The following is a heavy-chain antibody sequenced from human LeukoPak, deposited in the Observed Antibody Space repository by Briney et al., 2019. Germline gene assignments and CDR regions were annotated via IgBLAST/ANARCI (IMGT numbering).Heavy chain of an antibody. CDR1: GFFFSDYY. J-gene: IGHJ4*02. CDR3: AKGYCSGTSCYSGLD. Sequence: GGSLRLSCAASGFFFSDYYMSWIRQAPGKGLEWVSYISSSGSARYYAHSVKGRFTISRDNAKNSLYLQMNSLRAEDTAVYYCAKGYCSGTSCYSGLDWGQGTLVTVSS. V-gene: IGHV3-11*04. D-gene: IGHD2-2*01. CDR2: ISSSGSAR.